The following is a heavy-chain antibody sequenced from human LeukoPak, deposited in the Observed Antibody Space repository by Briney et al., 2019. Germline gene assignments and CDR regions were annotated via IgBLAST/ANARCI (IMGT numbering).Heavy chain of an antibody. CDR1: GYSFTSHW. V-gene: IGHV5-10-1*01. Sequence: SGESLKISCKGSGYSFTSHWITWVRQMPGKGLECMGKIDPSDSYTDYRPSFQGHVTISADKTINTAYLQWSSLKASDSAMYYCARLRGSQLPAYYFDDWGQGTLVTVSS. J-gene: IGHJ4*02. CDR3: ARLRGSQLPAYYFDD. CDR2: IDPSDSYT. D-gene: IGHD1-1*01.